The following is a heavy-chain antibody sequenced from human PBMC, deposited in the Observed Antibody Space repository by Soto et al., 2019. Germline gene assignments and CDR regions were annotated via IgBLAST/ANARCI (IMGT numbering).Heavy chain of an antibody. D-gene: IGHD1-26*01. J-gene: IGHJ6*02. Sequence: PSETLSLTCTVSGGSISSGDYYWSWICQPPGKGLEWIGYIYYSGSTYYNPSLKSRVTISVDTSKNQFSLKLSSVTAADTAVYYCARGGKDYYGMDVWGQGTTVTVSS. V-gene: IGHV4-30-4*01. CDR1: GGSISSGDYY. CDR3: ARGGKDYYGMDV. CDR2: IYYSGST.